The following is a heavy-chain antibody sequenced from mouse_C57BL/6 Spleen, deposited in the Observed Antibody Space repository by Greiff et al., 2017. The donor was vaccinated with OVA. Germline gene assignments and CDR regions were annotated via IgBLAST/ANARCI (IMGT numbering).Heavy chain of an antibody. CDR3: TTVDYAMDY. V-gene: IGHV14-4*01. Sequence: VQLQQSGAELVRPGASVKLSCTASGFNIKDDYMHWVKQRPEQGLEWIGWIDPENGDTEYAPKFQGKATITADTSSNPAYLQLSSLTSEDSAVYYCTTVDYAMDYWGQGTSVTVSS. CDR2: IDPENGDT. J-gene: IGHJ4*01. D-gene: IGHD1-1*01. CDR1: GFNIKDDY.